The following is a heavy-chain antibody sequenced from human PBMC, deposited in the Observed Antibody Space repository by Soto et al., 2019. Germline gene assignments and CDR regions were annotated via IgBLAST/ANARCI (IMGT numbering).Heavy chain of an antibody. D-gene: IGHD3-3*01. CDR1: GYTFTGYY. CDR2: INPNSGGT. Sequence: ATSVKVSCKASGYTFTGYYMHWVRQAPGQGLEWMGWINPNSGGTNYAQKFQGRVTMTRDTSISTAYMELSRLRSDDTAVYYCAREYDFWSGYGPKFEPWGKGTLANVSS. CDR3: AREYDFWSGYGPKFEP. V-gene: IGHV1-2*02. J-gene: IGHJ5*02.